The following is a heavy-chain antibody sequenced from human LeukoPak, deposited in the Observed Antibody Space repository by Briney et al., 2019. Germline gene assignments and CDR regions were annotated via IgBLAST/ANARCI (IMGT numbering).Heavy chain of an antibody. Sequence: GASVKVSCKASGYTFTSYAMHWVRQAPGQRLEWMGWINAGNGNTKYSQKFQGRVTITRDTSASTAYMELSSLRSEDTAVYYCARADYYGSGSARKYYYYYYGMDVWGQGTTVTVSS. CDR2: INAGNGNT. V-gene: IGHV1-3*01. J-gene: IGHJ6*02. CDR3: ARADYYGSGSARKYYYYYYGMDV. D-gene: IGHD3-10*01. CDR1: GYTFTSYA.